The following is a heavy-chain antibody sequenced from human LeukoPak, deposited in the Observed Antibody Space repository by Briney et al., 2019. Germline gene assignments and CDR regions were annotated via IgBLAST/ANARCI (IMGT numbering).Heavy chain of an antibody. Sequence: GSLRLSCAASGFTFSSYSMNWVRQAPGKGLEWVSSISSSSSYIYYADSVKGRFTISRDNAKNSLYLQVNSLRAEDTAVYYCARDGAYGSPRGDYWGQGTLVTVSS. V-gene: IGHV3-21*01. J-gene: IGHJ4*02. D-gene: IGHD3-10*01. CDR2: ISSSSSYI. CDR3: ARDGAYGSPRGDY. CDR1: GFTFSSYS.